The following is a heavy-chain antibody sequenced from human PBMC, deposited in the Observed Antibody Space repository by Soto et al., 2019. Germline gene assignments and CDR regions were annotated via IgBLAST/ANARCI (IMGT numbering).Heavy chain of an antibody. CDR2: IYHSGST. J-gene: IGHJ5*02. V-gene: IGHV4-30-2*01. D-gene: IGHD6-13*01. Sequence: SETLSLTCAVSGGSISSGGYSWSWIRQPPGKGLEWIGYIYHSGSTYYNPSLKSRVTISVDRSKNQFSLKLSSVTAADTAVYHCATSSSWGWFDPWGQGTLVTVSS. CDR3: ATSSSWGWFDP. CDR1: GGSISSGGYS.